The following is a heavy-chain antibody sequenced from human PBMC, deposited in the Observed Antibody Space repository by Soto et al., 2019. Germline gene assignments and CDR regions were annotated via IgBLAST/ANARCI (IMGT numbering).Heavy chain of an antibody. CDR3: AKEGPYINSLSSAGYLQH. J-gene: IGHJ1*01. CDR1: GFAFNNYA. Sequence: DVKLLESGGGVVQPGGSLRLSCAASGFAFNNYAMNWVRQAPGRGLEWVSHISGSGGSTDYADSVKGRFSISKDSSKSTLYLHMNSLRAEDTARYFCAKEGPYINSLSSAGYLQHWGLGTQVTVSS. V-gene: IGHV3-23*01. D-gene: IGHD3-16*01. CDR2: ISGSGGST.